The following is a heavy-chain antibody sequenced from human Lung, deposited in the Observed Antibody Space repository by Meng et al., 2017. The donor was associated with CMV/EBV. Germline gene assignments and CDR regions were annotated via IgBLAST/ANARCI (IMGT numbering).Heavy chain of an antibody. Sequence: ASVXVSXXSSGYTFTGYYMHWVRQAPGQGLEWMGWIDPNSGGTNYAQKFQGRVTMTRDTSINTAYMELSRLRSDDTAVYYCSRDLVTIFGVVGTFGYWGQGXLGTVSS. D-gene: IGHD3-3*01. CDR3: SRDLVTIFGVVGTFGY. CDR2: IDPNSGGT. CDR1: GYTFTGYY. V-gene: IGHV1-2*02. J-gene: IGHJ4*02.